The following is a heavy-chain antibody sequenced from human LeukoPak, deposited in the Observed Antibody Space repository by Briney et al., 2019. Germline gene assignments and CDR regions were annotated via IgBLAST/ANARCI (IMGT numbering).Heavy chain of an antibody. V-gene: IGHV4-34*01. Sequence: SETLSLTCTVSGVSFNAYYWSWIRQSPGKGLERIGEVSPGGYIKYNPALKSRVTISVDTSESQLSLRLSSVTTADTAMYYCARIRCGHTGDICYHHWAQGTLVTVSS. CDR3: ARIRCGHTGDICYHH. D-gene: IGHD2-8*02. CDR2: VSPGGYI. J-gene: IGHJ5*02. CDR1: GVSFNAYY.